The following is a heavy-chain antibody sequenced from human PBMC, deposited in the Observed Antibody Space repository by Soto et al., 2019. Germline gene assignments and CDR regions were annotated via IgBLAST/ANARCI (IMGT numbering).Heavy chain of an antibody. J-gene: IGHJ4*02. CDR3: ATSFGSGSRAFDY. CDR1: GDTFNFYT. CDR2: FNPILSFS. D-gene: IGHD3-10*01. Sequence: QVQLVQSGAEVKKPGSSVKVSCKASGDTFNFYTINWVRQAPGLGLEWMGRFNPILSFSNSALKFQGRVTLTADKYTSTAYMVLSSLRSEDTAIYYCATSFGSGSRAFDYWGQGALVTVPS. V-gene: IGHV1-69*02.